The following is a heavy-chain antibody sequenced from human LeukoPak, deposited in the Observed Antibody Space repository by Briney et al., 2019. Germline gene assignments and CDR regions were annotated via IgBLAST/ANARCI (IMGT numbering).Heavy chain of an antibody. CDR3: ARHGHHGDYGY. CDR1: GGSISSGAYY. CDR2: IYFSGST. D-gene: IGHD4-17*01. J-gene: IGHJ4*02. Sequence: SETLSLTCTVSGGSISSGAYYWSWIRQHPGKGLEWIGYIYFSGSTYYNPSLKSRVTISVDTSKNQFSLRLNSMTAADTAVYYCARHGHHGDYGYWGQGTLVTVSA. V-gene: IGHV4-31*03.